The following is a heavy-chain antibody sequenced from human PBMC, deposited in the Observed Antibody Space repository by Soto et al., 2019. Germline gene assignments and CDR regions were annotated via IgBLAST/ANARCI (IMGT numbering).Heavy chain of an antibody. Sequence: GGSLRLSCAASGFTFSSYAMSWVRQAPGKGLEWVSAISGSGGSTYYADSVKGRFTISRDNSKNTLYLQMNSLRAEDTAVYYCAKAYTVAALLDYYYYGMDVWGQGTTVTVSS. J-gene: IGHJ6*02. CDR1: GFTFSSYA. CDR2: ISGSGGST. D-gene: IGHD6-19*01. CDR3: AKAYTVAALLDYYYYGMDV. V-gene: IGHV3-23*01.